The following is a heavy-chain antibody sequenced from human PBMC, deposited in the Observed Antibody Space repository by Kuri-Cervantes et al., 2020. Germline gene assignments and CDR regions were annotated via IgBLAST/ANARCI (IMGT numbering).Heavy chain of an antibody. CDR1: GGSISSYS. CDR2: IYYSGST. J-gene: IGHJ4*02. Sequence: SETLSLTCTVSGGSISSYSWSWIRQPPGKGLEWIGYIYYSGSTNYNPSLKSRVTISVDTSKNQFSLKLSSVTAADTAVYYCARGPLRGVFDYWGQGTLVTVSS. D-gene: IGHD3-3*01. V-gene: IGHV4-59*01. CDR3: ARGPLRGVFDY.